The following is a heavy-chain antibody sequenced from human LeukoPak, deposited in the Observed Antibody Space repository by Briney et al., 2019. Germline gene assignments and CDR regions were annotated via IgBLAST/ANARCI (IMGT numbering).Heavy chain of an antibody. V-gene: IGHV1-69*06. CDR3: VRSGYCYGGTCHSGAFDI. D-gene: IGHD2-15*01. J-gene: IGHJ3*02. CDR2: IIPIFGTA. CDR1: GGTFSSYA. Sequence: SVKVSCKASGGTFSSYAISWVRQAPGQGLEWMGGIIPIFGTANYAQKFQGRVTITADKSTSTAYMELGSLRSDDTAVYYCVRSGYCYGGTCHSGAFDIWGQGTVVTVSS.